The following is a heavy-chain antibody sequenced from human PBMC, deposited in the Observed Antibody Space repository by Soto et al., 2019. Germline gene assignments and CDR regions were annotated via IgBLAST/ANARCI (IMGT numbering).Heavy chain of an antibody. CDR2: IDHGGST. CDR3: ARGPSATVRGVFTA. D-gene: IGHD3-10*01. Sequence: SGTLSVTCAFYGVAFSGYSWTWIRQPPGKGPEWIGEIDHGGSTTYNPSRKSRVTISVDTSKNQFFLKLSSVTAADTAVYFCARGPSATVRGVFTAWGQGTLVTVSS. CDR1: GVAFSGYS. V-gene: IGHV4-34*01. J-gene: IGHJ5*02.